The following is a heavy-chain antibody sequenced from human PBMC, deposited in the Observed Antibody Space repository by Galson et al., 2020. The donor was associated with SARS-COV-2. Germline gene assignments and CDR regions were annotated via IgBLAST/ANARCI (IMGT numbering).Heavy chain of an antibody. J-gene: IGHJ4*02. Sequence: GGSLRLSCAASGFTYSSYAMHWVRQAPGKGLEWVAVISYDGSNKYYADPVKGRFTISRDNSKNTLYLQMNSLRAEDTAVYYCARSASGSYLYYFDYWGQGTLVTVSS. CDR3: ARSASGSYLYYFDY. CDR2: ISYDGSNK. CDR1: GFTYSSYA. V-gene: IGHV3-30*04. D-gene: IGHD1-26*01.